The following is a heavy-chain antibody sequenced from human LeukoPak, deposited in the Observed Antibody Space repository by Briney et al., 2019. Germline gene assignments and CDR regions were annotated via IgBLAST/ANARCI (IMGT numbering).Heavy chain of an antibody. D-gene: IGHD6-13*01. CDR3: ARGSSSLDY. J-gene: IGHJ4*02. V-gene: IGHV3-21*01. Sequence: VKPGESLRLSCTASGFTFSTYSMNWVRQAPGKGLEWVSSISSGGSYIHSSDSVKGRFTISRDNAKNSLYLQMNSLRAEDTAVYYCARGSSSLDYWGQGTLVTVSS. CDR1: GFTFSTYS. CDR2: ISSGGSYI.